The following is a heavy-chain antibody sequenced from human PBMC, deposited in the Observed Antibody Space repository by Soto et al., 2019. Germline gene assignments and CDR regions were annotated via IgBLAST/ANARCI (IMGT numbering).Heavy chain of an antibody. CDR1: GGTFSSYT. CDR3: ARSSSSSWYGSLDY. V-gene: IGHV1-69*02. Sequence: SVKVSCKASGGTFSSYTISWVRQAPGQGLEWMGRIIPILGIANYAQKFQGRVTITADNSTSTAYMELSSLRSEDTAVYYCARSSSSSWYGSLDYWGQGTLVTVSS. D-gene: IGHD6-13*01. CDR2: IIPILGIA. J-gene: IGHJ4*02.